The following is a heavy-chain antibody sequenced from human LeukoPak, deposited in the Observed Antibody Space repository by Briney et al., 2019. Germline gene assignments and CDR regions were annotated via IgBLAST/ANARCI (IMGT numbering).Heavy chain of an antibody. CDR2: MNPNSGNT. CDR1: GYTFTSYD. J-gene: IGHJ5*02. Sequence: GASVKVSCKASGYTFTSYDINWVRQATGQGLEWMGWMNPNSGNTGYAQKFQGRVTMTRNTSISTAYMELSSLRSEDAAVYYCSVGPLYDYGVTWGQGTLVTVSS. D-gene: IGHD4-17*01. V-gene: IGHV1-8*01. CDR3: SVGPLYDYGVT.